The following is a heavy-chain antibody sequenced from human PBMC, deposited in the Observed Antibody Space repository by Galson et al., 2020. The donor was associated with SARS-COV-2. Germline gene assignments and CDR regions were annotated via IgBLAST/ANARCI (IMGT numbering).Heavy chain of an antibody. Sequence: ASVKVSCKASGYTLTGHYLHWVRQAPGQGLEWMGWINPDSGGTNYAQKFQGRVTMIRDTSVSTAYMELSRLRYDDTAVYYCARDHCSSASCYEYYYYGMDVWGQGTTVIVSS. CDR3: ARDHCSSASCYEYYYYGMDV. D-gene: IGHD2-2*01. J-gene: IGHJ6*02. V-gene: IGHV1-2*02. CDR1: GYTLTGHY. CDR2: INPDSGGT.